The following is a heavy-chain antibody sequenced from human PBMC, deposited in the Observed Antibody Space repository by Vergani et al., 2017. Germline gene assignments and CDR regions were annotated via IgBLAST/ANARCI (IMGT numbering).Heavy chain of an antibody. CDR3: ARAIGMGGGDYGMDV. J-gene: IGHJ6*02. CDR1: GYTFTSYA. CDR2: INAGNGNT. V-gene: IGHV1-3*01. D-gene: IGHD3-16*01. Sequence: QVQLVQSGAEVKKPGASVKVSCKASGYTFTSYAMHWVRQAPGQRLEWMGWINAGNGNTKYSQKFQGRVTITADKSTSTAYMELSSLRSEDTAVYYCARAIGMGGGDYGMDVWGQGTTVTVSS.